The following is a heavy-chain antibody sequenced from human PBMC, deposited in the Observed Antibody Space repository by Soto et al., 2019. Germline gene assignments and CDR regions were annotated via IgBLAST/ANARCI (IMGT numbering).Heavy chain of an antibody. D-gene: IGHD3-22*01. CDR3: SRDRYYYDSSGSRGYYYGMEV. V-gene: IGHV1-46*01. J-gene: IGHJ6*04. CDR2: INPGDGST. Sequence: ASAKVSWKECGERFTSYYMQLFRHYNGQWREWMVIINPGDGSTSYAQKFQGRVTMTRYTSTSTVYMELSSLRSEDTAVYYCSRDRYYYDSSGSRGYYYGMEVWGKRTTVTVSS. CDR1: GERFTSYY.